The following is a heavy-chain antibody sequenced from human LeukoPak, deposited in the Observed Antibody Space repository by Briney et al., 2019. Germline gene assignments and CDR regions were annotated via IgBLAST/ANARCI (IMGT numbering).Heavy chain of an antibody. V-gene: IGHV3-48*02. D-gene: IGHD3-9*01. CDR3: ANDLRYAFDY. CDR1: GFGFTDYP. CDR2: IRTTAEGAKYA. J-gene: IGHJ4*02. Sequence: GGSLRLSCATSGFGFTDYPMNWVRQAPGKGLEWISNIRTTAEGAKYAYYADSVKGRVTISRDDGKNTLYLHMNSLRDDDTAVYYCANDLRYAFDYWGQGILVTVSS.